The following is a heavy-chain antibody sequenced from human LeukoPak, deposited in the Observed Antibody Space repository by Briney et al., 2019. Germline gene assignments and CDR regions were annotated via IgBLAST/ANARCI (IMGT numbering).Heavy chain of an antibody. CDR2: IDSSGST. D-gene: IGHD3-22*01. CDR1: GGSISSGSYY. Sequence: SETLSLTCTVSGGSISSGSYYWSWIRQPAGKGLEWIGRIDSSGSTNYNPSLKSRVTISVDTSKNQFSLKLSSVTAADTAVYYCARGGLSYDRSSYYYYYYMDVWGKGTTVTVSS. CDR3: ARGGLSYDRSSYYYYYYMDV. V-gene: IGHV4-61*02. J-gene: IGHJ6*03.